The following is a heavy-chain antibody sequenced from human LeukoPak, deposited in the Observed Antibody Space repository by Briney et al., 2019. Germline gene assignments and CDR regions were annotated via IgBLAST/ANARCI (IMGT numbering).Heavy chain of an antibody. D-gene: IGHD1-26*01. CDR1: GFTFSNAW. CDR2: IKSKTDGGTT. CDR3: TTRSERWEPLVAFDI. Sequence: GGSLRLSCAASGFTFSNAWMSWVRQAPGKGLEWVGRIKSKTDGGTTDYAAPVKGRFTISRDDSKNTLYLQMNSLKTEDTAVYYCTTRSERWEPLVAFDIWGQGTMVTVSS. V-gene: IGHV3-15*01. J-gene: IGHJ3*02.